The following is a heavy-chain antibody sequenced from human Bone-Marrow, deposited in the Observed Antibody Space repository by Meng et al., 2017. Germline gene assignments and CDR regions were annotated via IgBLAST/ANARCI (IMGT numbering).Heavy chain of an antibody. CDR2: IYYSGST. V-gene: IGHV4-30-4*01. CDR1: GGSISSADYY. CDR3: ARDLPYASGAGGFDP. J-gene: IGHJ5*02. D-gene: IGHD3-10*01. Sequence: QVQLQASGPGLVKPSQTLSLTCTISGGSISSADYYWSWIRQPPGKGLEWIGYIYYSGSTYYNPSLKSRVTISVDRSKTQFSLKLTSVTAADTAVYYCARDLPYASGAGGFDPWGQGTLVTVSS.